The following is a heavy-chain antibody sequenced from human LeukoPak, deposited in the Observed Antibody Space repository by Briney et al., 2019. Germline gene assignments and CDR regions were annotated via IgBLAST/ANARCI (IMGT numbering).Heavy chain of an antibody. CDR3: ARDQYLDYCSGGSCGGTHAQNWSDP. CDR2: ISAYNGNT. CDR1: GYTFTSYG. Sequence: ASVTVSCKASGYTFTSYGISWVRQAPGQGLEWMGWISAYNGNTNYAQKLQGRVTMTTDTSTSTAYMELRSLRSDDTAVYYCARDQYLDYCSGGSCGGTHAQNWSDPWGQGTLVTVSS. D-gene: IGHD2-15*01. J-gene: IGHJ5*02. V-gene: IGHV1-18*01.